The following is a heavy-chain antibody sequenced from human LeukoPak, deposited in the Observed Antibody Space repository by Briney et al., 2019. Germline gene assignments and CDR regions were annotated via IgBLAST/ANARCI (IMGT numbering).Heavy chain of an antibody. CDR1: GFTFSDYY. CDR2: ISSSSSYT. Sequence: PGGSLRLSCAASGFTFSDYYMSWIRQAPGKGLEWVSYISSSSSYTNYADSVKGRFTISRDNAKNSLYLQMNSLRAEDTAVYYCARYTATIVVVPAVHDAFDIWGQGTMVTVSS. J-gene: IGHJ3*02. CDR3: ARYTATIVVVPAVHDAFDI. V-gene: IGHV3-11*03. D-gene: IGHD2-2*01.